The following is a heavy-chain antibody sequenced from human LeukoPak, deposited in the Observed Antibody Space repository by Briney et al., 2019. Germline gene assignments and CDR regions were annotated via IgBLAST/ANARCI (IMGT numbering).Heavy chain of an antibody. CDR3: VKRTPWNYFDY. V-gene: IGHV3-64D*06. Sequence: GGSLRLSCAASGFTFSSYAMHWVRQAPGKGLEYVSAISSNGGSTYYADSVKGRFTISRDNSKNTLYLQMSSLRAEDTAVYYRVKRTPWNYFDYWGQGTLVTVSS. J-gene: IGHJ4*02. CDR1: GFTFSSYA. CDR2: ISSNGGST.